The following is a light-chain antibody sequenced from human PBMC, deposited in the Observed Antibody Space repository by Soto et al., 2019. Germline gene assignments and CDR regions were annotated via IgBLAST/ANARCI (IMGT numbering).Light chain of an antibody. Sequence: QSVLTQPASVSGSLGQSISISCTGSTSDVGNYNYVSWYQQHPGKVPKLMIYEVTNRPSGISIRFSGSKSGNVASLTISGLQADDEADYYCSSYTTSGTQVFGGGTKLTVL. CDR3: SSYTTSGTQV. CDR1: TSDVGNYNY. J-gene: IGLJ2*01. CDR2: EVT. V-gene: IGLV2-14*01.